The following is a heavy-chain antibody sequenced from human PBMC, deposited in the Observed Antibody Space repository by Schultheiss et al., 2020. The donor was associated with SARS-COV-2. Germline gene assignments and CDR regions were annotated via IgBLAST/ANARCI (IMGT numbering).Heavy chain of an antibody. CDR1: GGSVSSGTYY. CDR2: IYHSGST. D-gene: IGHD6-13*01. J-gene: IGHJ6*03. CDR3: ARAAAGPVSTNYYYYYYMDV. V-gene: IGHV4-61*01. Sequence: SQTLSLTCTVSGGSVSSGTYYWSWIRQAPGKGLEWIGEIYHSGSTNYNPSLKSRVTISVDTSKNQFSLKLSSVTAADTAVYYCARAAAGPVSTNYYYYYYMDVWGKGTTVTVSS.